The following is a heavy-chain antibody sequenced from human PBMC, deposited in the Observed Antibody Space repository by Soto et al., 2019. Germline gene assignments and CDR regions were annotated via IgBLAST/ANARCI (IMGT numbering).Heavy chain of an antibody. Sequence: GGSLRLSCAASGFTFSGSAMHWVRQASGKGLEWVGRIRSKANSYATAYAASVKGRFTISRDDSKNTAYLQMNSLKTEDTAVYYCTRHGAKSRQGSSEYYFDYWGQGTLVTVSS. V-gene: IGHV3-73*01. CDR2: IRSKANSYAT. J-gene: IGHJ4*02. CDR1: GFTFSGSA. CDR3: TRHGAKSRQGSSEYYFDY. D-gene: IGHD6-13*01.